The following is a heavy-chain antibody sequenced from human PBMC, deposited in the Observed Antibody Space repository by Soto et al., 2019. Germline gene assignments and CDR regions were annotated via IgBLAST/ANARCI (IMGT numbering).Heavy chain of an antibody. Sequence: GRSLTLSCPASGFSVSSNYMRWLSQAPGKGLEFVSAISSYGADTYYADSVKGRFAISRDNSKNTLYLQMSSLRAEDTALYYCLKGGYMHSDSHGRCAYWGHG. V-gene: IGHV3-64D*06. D-gene: IGHD4-4*01. J-gene: IGHJ4*01. CDR1: GFSVSSNY. CDR3: LKGGYMHSDSHGRCAY. CDR2: ISSYGADT.